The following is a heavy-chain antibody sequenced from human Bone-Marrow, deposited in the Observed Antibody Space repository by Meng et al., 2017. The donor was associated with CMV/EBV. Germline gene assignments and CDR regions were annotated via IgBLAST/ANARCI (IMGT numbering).Heavy chain of an antibody. CDR2: IYYSGST. CDR1: GGSISSYY. Sequence: ESLKISCTVSGGSISSYYWSWIRQPPGKGLEWIGYIYYSGSTNYNPSLKSRVTISVDTSKNQFSLKLSSVTAADTAVYYCVRTYCSSTSCYRGYFQHWGQGTLVTVSS. D-gene: IGHD2-2*02. CDR3: VRTYCSSTSCYRGYFQH. J-gene: IGHJ1*01. V-gene: IGHV4-59*01.